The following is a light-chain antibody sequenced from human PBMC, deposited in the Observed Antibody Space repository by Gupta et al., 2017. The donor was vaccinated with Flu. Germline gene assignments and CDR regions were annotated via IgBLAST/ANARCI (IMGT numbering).Light chain of an antibody. CDR3: FSYAGSNTYV. CDR2: DVT. CDR1: SSDVGGYNY. Sequence: QSALTQPSSVPGAPGHSVAISCTGTSSDVGGYNYVSWYQQHPGKAPKLMIYDVTKRPSGVPDRFSGSKSGNTASLTISGLQAEDEADYYCFSYAGSNTYVFGTGTKVTVL. J-gene: IGLJ1*01. V-gene: IGLV2-11*01.